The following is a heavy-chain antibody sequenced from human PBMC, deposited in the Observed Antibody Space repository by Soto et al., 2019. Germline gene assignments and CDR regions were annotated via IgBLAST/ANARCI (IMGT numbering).Heavy chain of an antibody. J-gene: IGHJ6*02. V-gene: IGHV6-1*01. Sequence: PSETLSLTCAISGDSVSSNSAAWNWIRQSPSRGLEWLGRTYYRSKWYNDYAVSVKSRITINPDTSKNQFSLQLNSVTPEDTAVYYCARGRAVAGKVSYYYYGMDVSGQGTTVTVYS. CDR2: TYYRSKWYN. CDR1: GDSVSSNSAA. D-gene: IGHD6-19*01. CDR3: ARGRAVAGKVSYYYYGMDV.